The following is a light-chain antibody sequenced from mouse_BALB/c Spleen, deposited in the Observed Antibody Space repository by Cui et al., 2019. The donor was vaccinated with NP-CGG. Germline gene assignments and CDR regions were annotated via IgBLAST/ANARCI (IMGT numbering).Light chain of an antibody. CDR1: TGAVTTSNY. Sequence: HAVLTHESAPTTSPGETVTLTCRSSTGAVTTSNYANWVQEKPDHLFTGLIGGTNNRAPGVSARFSGSLIGDKAALTITGAQTEDEAIYFCALWYSNHWVFGGGTKLTVL. J-gene: IGLJ1*01. V-gene: IGLV1*01. CDR2: GTN. CDR3: ALWYSNHWV.